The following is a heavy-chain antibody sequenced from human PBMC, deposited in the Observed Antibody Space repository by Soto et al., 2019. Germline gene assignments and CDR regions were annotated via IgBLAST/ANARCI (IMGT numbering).Heavy chain of an antibody. CDR2: ISSSSSYT. Sequence: QVQLVESGGGLVKPGGSLRLSCAASGFTFSDYYMSWIRQAPGKGLEWVSYISSSSSYTNYADSVKGRFTISRDNAKNSLYLQMNSLRAEDTAVYYCARDRTYCGGDCYSGVYYFDYWGQGTLVTVSS. J-gene: IGHJ4*02. V-gene: IGHV3-11*06. CDR1: GFTFSDYY. D-gene: IGHD2-21*02. CDR3: ARDRTYCGGDCYSGVYYFDY.